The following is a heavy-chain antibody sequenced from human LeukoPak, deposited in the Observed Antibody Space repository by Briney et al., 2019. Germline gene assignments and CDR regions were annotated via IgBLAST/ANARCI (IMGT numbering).Heavy chain of an antibody. D-gene: IGHD3-10*01. CDR1: GITLSNYA. J-gene: IGHJ4*02. CDR3: ARRGIVIRGLLIIGFHKEAYYFDY. CDR2: ISGGAINT. V-gene: IGHV3-23*01. Sequence: GGSLRPSCVVSGITLSNYAMSWVRQAPGKGLEWVSGISGGAINTKYADSVKGRFTISRDNSLNTLYLQMNSLRAEDTAVYFCARRGIVIRGLLIIGFHKEAYYFDYWGQGVLVTVSS.